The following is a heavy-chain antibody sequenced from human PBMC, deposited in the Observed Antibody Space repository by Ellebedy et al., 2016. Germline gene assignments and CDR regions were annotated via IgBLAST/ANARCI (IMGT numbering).Heavy chain of an antibody. J-gene: IGHJ4*02. CDR2: IRTDGAST. D-gene: IGHD5-12*01. Sequence: GGSLRLSCEASGFIFSSYAMHWVRQAPGKPLEYVSSIRTDGASTFYADSLTGRFTISRDNSKNTLYLHMASLTVDDSAVYYCAKDPVGSGYDSYYLDSWGRGTPVTVSS. V-gene: IGHV3-64*02. CDR1: GFIFSSYA. CDR3: AKDPVGSGYDSYYLDS.